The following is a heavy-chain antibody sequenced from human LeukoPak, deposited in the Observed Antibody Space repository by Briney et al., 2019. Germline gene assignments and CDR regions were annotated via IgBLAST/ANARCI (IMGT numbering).Heavy chain of an antibody. CDR3: ARAYCASTICYGGGKIDY. V-gene: IGHV3-30*02. D-gene: IGHD2-2*01. CDR1: GFTFNNYG. J-gene: IGHJ4*02. CDR2: IRYDESNK. Sequence: GGSLRLSCGASGFTFNNYGMHWVRQAPGKGPEWVAFIRYDESNKYYADSVKGRFTISRDNSKNTLHLQMNSLRVEDAAVYYCARAYCASTICYGGGKIDYWGQGTLVTVPS.